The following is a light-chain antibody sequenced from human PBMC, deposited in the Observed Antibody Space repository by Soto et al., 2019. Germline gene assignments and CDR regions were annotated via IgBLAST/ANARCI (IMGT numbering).Light chain of an antibody. J-gene: IGKJ4*01. CDR1: QSVSSY. V-gene: IGKV3-11*01. CDR3: EPGSDWPLT. Sequence: MMLTPAPATLYQSPEQKTTLASCASQSVSSYLAWYQQKPGQAPRLLIYDASNRATGIPARFSGSGSGTDFTLTLRILGPGAFAVYYCEPGSDWPLTFGGGTKVDI. CDR2: DAS.